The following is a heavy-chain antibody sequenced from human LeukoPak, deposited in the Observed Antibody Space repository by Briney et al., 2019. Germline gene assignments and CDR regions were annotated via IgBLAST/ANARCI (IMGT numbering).Heavy chain of an antibody. CDR1: GYTFTGYY. V-gene: IGHV1-2*02. Sequence: RASVKVSCKASGYTFTGYYIHWVRQAPGQGLEWMGWINPNSGDTNYAQKFQDRVTLTRGTSISTAYMEVTNLRSDDTAVYYCARPNGDYYNWFDPWGQGTLVTVSS. J-gene: IGHJ5*02. CDR2: INPNSGDT. D-gene: IGHD4-17*01. CDR3: ARPNGDYYNWFDP.